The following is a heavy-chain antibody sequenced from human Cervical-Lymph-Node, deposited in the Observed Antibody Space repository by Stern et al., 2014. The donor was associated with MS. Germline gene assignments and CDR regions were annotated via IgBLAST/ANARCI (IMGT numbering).Heavy chain of an antibody. Sequence: DQLVESGAEVKKPGSSVKVSCRPSGGSFINYAISWVRQAPGQGLEWQGGIIPIFGAPDYAQRFQARLTITADESTSTAYMELGSLTSDDTAIYYCAQGAGSYWYVGLWGRGTPITVSS. CDR3: AQGAGSYWYVGL. V-gene: IGHV1-69*01. J-gene: IGHJ2*01. CDR1: GGSFINYA. D-gene: IGHD6-19*01. CDR2: IIPIFGAP.